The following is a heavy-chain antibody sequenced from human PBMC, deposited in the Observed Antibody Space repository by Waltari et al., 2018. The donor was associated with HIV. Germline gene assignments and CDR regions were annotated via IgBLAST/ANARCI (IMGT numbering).Heavy chain of an antibody. Sequence: EVQLVESGGGLVQPGRSLRLSCAASGFTLEGYAMHWVRQAPGKGLEWVSGISWNSGSIGYADSVKGRFTISRDNAKNSLYLQMNSLRAEDTALYYCAKDMSSDDAFDIWGQGTMVTVSS. J-gene: IGHJ3*02. CDR2: ISWNSGSI. CDR1: GFTLEGYA. V-gene: IGHV3-9*01. CDR3: AKDMSSDDAFDI.